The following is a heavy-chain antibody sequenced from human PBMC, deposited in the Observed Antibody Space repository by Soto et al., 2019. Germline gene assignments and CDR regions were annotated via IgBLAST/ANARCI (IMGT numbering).Heavy chain of an antibody. D-gene: IGHD2-21*02. V-gene: IGHV1-69*01. CDR1: GYTFTGYY. Sequence: QVQLVQSGAEVKKPGASVKVSCKASGYTFTGYYMHWVRQAPGQGLEWMGGIIPIFGTANYAQKFQGRVTITADESTSTAYMELSSLRSEDTAVYYCARSVVVTAIVNWYFDLWGRGTLVTVSS. CDR3: ARSVVVTAIVNWYFDL. J-gene: IGHJ2*01. CDR2: IIPIFGTA.